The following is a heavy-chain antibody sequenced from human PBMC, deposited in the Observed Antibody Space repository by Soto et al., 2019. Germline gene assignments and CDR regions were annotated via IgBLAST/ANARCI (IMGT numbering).Heavy chain of an antibody. J-gene: IGHJ6*02. CDR3: AKALVYYYYGVDV. CDR2: ISGGVTTT. Sequence: EVQLLESGGDLVQPGGSLRLSCAASGFTFNSYAMSWVRQAPGKGLVWVSTISGGVTTTYYADSVKGRFTISRDNSKNTLSLQMNSLRAEDTAVYYCAKALVYYYYGVDVWGQGTTVTVSS. CDR1: GFTFNSYA. V-gene: IGHV3-23*01. D-gene: IGHD6-6*01.